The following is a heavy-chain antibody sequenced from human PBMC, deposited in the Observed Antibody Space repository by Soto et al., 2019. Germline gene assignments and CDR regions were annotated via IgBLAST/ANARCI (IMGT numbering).Heavy chain of an antibody. CDR1: GGTFSSYA. V-gene: IGHV1-69*01. CDR2: IIPIFGTA. CDR3: ARGIRRIAAAGYYGMDV. D-gene: IGHD6-13*01. Sequence: QVQLVQSGAEVKKPGSSVKVSCKASGGTFSSYAISWVRQAPGQGLEWMGGIIPIFGTANYAQKFQGRVTITADESTSTAYMELSSLRSEDTAVYYCARGIRRIAAAGYYGMDVWGQGTTVTGSS. J-gene: IGHJ6*02.